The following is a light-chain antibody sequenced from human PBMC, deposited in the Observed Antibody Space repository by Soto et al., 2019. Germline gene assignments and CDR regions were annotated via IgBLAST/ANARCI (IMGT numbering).Light chain of an antibody. CDR2: GNS. J-gene: IGLJ1*01. V-gene: IGLV1-40*01. Sequence: QSVMTQPPSVSGAPGQRVTISCTGSSSNIGAGYDVHWYQQLPGTAPKLLIYGNSNRPSGVPDRFSGSKSGTSASLATTRPQDAAEADSYCQSYDSSLSGWVFGTGTK. CDR3: QSYDSSLSGWV. CDR1: SSNIGAGYD.